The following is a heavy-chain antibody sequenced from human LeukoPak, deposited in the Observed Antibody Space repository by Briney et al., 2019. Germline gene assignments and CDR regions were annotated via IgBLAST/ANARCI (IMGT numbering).Heavy chain of an antibody. V-gene: IGHV3-53*01. D-gene: IGHD6-13*01. Sequence: GGSLRLSCAASGFTVRTSYMTWVRQAPGKGLEWVSVIYRDVIIYYADSVKGRFTISSDNSKNTVFLQMNSLRAEDTAIYYCARDHAPAGGGLGYWGQGTQVTVSS. CDR2: IYRDVII. CDR1: GFTVRTSY. J-gene: IGHJ4*02. CDR3: ARDHAPAGGGLGY.